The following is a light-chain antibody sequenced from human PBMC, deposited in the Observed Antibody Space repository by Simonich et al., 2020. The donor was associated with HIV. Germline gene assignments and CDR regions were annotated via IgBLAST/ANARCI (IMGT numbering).Light chain of an antibody. CDR3: QQYYSTPPT. CDR1: QTFLYSSNNKNY. Sequence: DIVMTQSPDSLAVSLGARATINCKSSQTFLYSSNNKNYLTWYQQKPRQPPKLLISWASTRESGVPDRFSRSGSGTDFTLTISSLQAEDVAVYYCQQYYSTPPTFGQGTKVKIK. CDR2: WAS. J-gene: IGKJ1*01. V-gene: IGKV4-1*01.